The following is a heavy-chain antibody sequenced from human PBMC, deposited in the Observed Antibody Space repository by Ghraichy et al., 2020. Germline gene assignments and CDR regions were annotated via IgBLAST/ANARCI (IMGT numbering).Heavy chain of an antibody. CDR3: ARPPDSSSWYGGFDY. CDR1: GGSISSSSYY. Sequence: SETLSLTCTVSGGSISSSSYYWGWIRQPPGKGLEWIGSIYYSGSTYYNPSLKSRVTISVDTSKNQFSLKLSSVTAADTAVYYCARPPDSSSWYGGFDYWGQGTLVTVSS. V-gene: IGHV4-39*01. J-gene: IGHJ4*02. CDR2: IYYSGST. D-gene: IGHD6-13*01.